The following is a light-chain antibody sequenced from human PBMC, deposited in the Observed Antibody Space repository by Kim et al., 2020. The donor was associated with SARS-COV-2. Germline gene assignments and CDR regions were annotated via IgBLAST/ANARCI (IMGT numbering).Light chain of an antibody. J-gene: IGLJ2*01. Sequence: QLVLTQSPSASASLGASVKLTCTLSSGHSSYAIAWHQQQPEKGPRYLMKLNSDGSHSKGDGIPDRFSGSSSGAERYLTISSLQSEDEADYYCQTWGTGPVVFRGGTQLTVL. CDR1: SGHSSYA. V-gene: IGLV4-69*01. CDR3: QTWGTGPVV. CDR2: LNSDGSH.